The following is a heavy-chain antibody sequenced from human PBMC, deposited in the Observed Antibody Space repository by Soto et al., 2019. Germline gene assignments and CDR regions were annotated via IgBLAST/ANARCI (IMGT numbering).Heavy chain of an antibody. V-gene: IGHV1-69*14. CDR3: ASSPPPTVTIDSRFFDL. D-gene: IGHD4-17*01. Sequence: QVQLVQSGAEVKKPGSSVKVSCKTSGGTFSSYAINWVRQAPGQGLEWMGGIIPIFGTANYAQKFQGRITITADKSTNTAYMELRSLRSDDTAVYYCASSPPPTVTIDSRFFDLWGRGTLVTVSS. J-gene: IGHJ2*01. CDR1: GGTFSSYA. CDR2: IIPIFGTA.